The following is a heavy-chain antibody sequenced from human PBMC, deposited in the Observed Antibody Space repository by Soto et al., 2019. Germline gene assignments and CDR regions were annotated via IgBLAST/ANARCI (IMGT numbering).Heavy chain of an antibody. V-gene: IGHV4-61*01. J-gene: IGHJ5*02. D-gene: IGHD3-22*01. CDR1: GGSVSSGSYY. Sequence: SETLSLTCTVSGGSVSSGSYYWSWIRQPPGKGLEWIGYIYYSGSTNYNPSLKSRVTISVDTSKNQFSLKLSSVTAADTAVYYCARDLTDYYDSSGYYYEVSWIDPWGQGTLVTVSS. CDR3: ARDLTDYYDSSGYYYEVSWIDP. CDR2: IYYSGST.